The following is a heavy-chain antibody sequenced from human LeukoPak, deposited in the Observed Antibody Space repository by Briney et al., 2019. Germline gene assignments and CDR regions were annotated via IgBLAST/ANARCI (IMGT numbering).Heavy chain of an antibody. CDR2: ISSSSSYI. V-gene: IGHV3-21*01. J-gene: IGHJ4*02. Sequence: GGSLRLSCAASGFTFSSYSMNWVRQAPGKGLEWVSSISSSSSYIYYADSLKGRFTISRDNAKNSLYLQMNSLRAEDTAVYYCARDGYYYDSSGLRTFDYWGQGTLVTVSS. CDR3: ARDGYYYDSSGLRTFDY. CDR1: GFTFSSYS. D-gene: IGHD3-22*01.